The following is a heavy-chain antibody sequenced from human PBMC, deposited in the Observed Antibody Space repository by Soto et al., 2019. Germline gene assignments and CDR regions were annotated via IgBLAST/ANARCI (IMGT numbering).Heavy chain of an antibody. V-gene: IGHV3-13*01. CDR1: GSTFSSYD. D-gene: IGHD3-3*01. J-gene: IGHJ4*02. CDR3: ARGGRYFDFWSGYYSFDY. Sequence: GGSLRLSCAASGSTFSSYDMHWVRQATGKGLEWVSAIGTAGDTYYPGSVKGRFTISRENAKNSLYLQMNSLRAGDTAVFYCARGGRYFDFWSGYYSFDYWGQGTLVTVSS. CDR2: IGTAGDT.